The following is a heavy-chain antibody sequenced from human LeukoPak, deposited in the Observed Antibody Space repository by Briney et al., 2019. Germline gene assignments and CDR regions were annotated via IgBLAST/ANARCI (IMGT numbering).Heavy chain of an antibody. D-gene: IGHD3-10*01. J-gene: IGHJ4*02. V-gene: IGHV4-30-4*07. CDR3: ARGGDYYGSGSYYNAGDYFDY. CDR2: IYYSGST. Sequence: SETLSLTCAVSGGSISSGGYSWSWIRQPPGKGLEWIGYIYYSGSTYYNPSLKSRVTISVDTSKNQFSLKLSSVTAADTAVYYCARGGDYYGSGSYYNAGDYFDYWGQGTLVTVSS. CDR1: GGSISSGGYS.